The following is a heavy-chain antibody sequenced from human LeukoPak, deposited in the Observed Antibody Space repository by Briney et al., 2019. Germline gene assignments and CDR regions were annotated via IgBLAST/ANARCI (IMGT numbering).Heavy chain of an antibody. CDR3: ARDSDYYAAFDI. V-gene: IGHV3-64*01. J-gene: IGHJ3*02. D-gene: IGHD3-10*01. CDR1: GFTFSSYA. CDR2: ISSNGGST. Sequence: QPGGSLRLSCAASGFTFSSYAMHWVRQAPGKGLEYVSAISSNGGSTYYANSVKGRFTISRDNSKNTLYLQMGSLRAEDMAVYYCARDSDYYAAFDIWGQGTMVTVSS.